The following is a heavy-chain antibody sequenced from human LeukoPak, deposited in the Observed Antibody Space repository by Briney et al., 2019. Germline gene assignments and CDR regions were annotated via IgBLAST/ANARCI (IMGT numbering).Heavy chain of an antibody. J-gene: IGHJ4*02. V-gene: IGHV1-3*02. CDR3: ARSRGSGWSAFDY. D-gene: IGHD6-19*01. Sequence: ASVKVSCKASGYTFTSYAMHWVRQAPGQRLEWMGWSNAGNGDTRYSQEFQGRVTITRDTPASTAYMELSSLRSEDMAVYYCARSRGSGWSAFDYWGQGTLVTVSS. CDR1: GYTFTSYA. CDR2: SNAGNGDT.